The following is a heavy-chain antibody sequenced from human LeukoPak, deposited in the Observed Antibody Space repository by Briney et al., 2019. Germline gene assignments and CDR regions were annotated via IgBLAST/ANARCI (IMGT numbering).Heavy chain of an antibody. CDR1: GFTFSSYS. CDR2: ISSSSSYI. Sequence: GGSLRLSCAASGFTFSSYSMNWVRQAPGKGLEWVSSISSSSSYIYYADSVKGRFTISRDNAKNSLYLQMNSLRAEDTAVYYCAKEFAAIGTPLFDYWGQGTLVTVSS. V-gene: IGHV3-21*01. J-gene: IGHJ4*02. D-gene: IGHD6-13*01. CDR3: AKEFAAIGTPLFDY.